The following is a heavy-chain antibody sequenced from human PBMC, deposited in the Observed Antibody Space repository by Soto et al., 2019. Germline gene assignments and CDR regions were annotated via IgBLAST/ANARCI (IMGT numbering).Heavy chain of an antibody. D-gene: IGHD4-17*01. CDR3: AMDYGDRPEYFKH. V-gene: IGHV1-18*04. CDR1: GYTFTSYG. Sequence: QVQLVQSGPDLKRPGASMKVSCKASGYTFTSYGISWVRQAPGQGLEWMAWISPLKGRTQYSQKAQGRVTLSTDTSSNTAYMEMTTLRVVDTAVHYCAMDYGDRPEYFKHWGQGTLVTVS. J-gene: IGHJ1*01. CDR2: ISPLKGRT.